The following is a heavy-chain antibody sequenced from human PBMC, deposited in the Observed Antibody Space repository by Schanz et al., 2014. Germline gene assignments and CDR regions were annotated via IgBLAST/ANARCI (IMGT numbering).Heavy chain of an antibody. D-gene: IGHD3-22*01. CDR3: AKDGRLPYYGTGSDFDY. J-gene: IGHJ4*02. CDR2: IVGGGGRT. V-gene: IGHV3-NL1*01. CDR1: GFTFSKYG. Sequence: QVQLVESGGGVVQPGRSLRLSCAASGFTFSKYGVHWVRQAPGKGLEWVSSIVGGGGRTYYADSVKGRFTISRDNLKNTVYLQMNSLRAGDTAVYYCAKDGRLPYYGTGSDFDYWGQGTLVAVSS.